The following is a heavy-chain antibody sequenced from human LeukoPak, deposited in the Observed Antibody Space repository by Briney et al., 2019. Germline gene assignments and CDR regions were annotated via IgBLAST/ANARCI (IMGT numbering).Heavy chain of an antibody. D-gene: IGHD5-24*01. CDR3: ARHERDVSLDHALDI. Sequence: SETLSLTCTVSGGSISSDYWSWIRQPPGKGLEWIGYIYYSGSTSYNPSLKSRVTILVDTSKNQFSLKLSSVTAADTAVYYCARHERDVSLDHALDIWGQGTMVTVSS. CDR2: IYYSGST. J-gene: IGHJ3*02. CDR1: GGSISSDY. V-gene: IGHV4-59*08.